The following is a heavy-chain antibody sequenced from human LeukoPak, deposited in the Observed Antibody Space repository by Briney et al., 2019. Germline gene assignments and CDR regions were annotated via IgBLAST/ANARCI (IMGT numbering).Heavy chain of an antibody. CDR3: ARDTSIAARQLYYGMDV. J-gene: IGHJ6*02. V-gene: IGHV4-34*01. D-gene: IGHD6-6*01. CDR2: INHSGST. CDR1: GGSFSGYY. Sequence: PSGTLSLTCAVYGGSFSGYYWSWIRQPPGKGLEWIGEINHSGSTNYNPSLKSRVTISVDTSKNQFSLKLSSVTAADTAVYYCARDTSIAARQLYYGMDVWGQGTTVTVSS.